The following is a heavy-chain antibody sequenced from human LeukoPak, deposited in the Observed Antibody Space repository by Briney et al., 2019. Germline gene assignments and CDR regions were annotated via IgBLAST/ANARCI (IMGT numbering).Heavy chain of an antibody. CDR2: ISYDGSNK. V-gene: IGHV3-30-3*01. Sequence: QAGGSLRRSCAASGFTFSSYAMHWVRQAPGKGLEWVAIISYDGSNKYYADSVKGRFTISRDNSKNTLYLQMNSLRAEDTAVYYCAREGIQLWFGGVGDWFDPWGQGTLVTVSS. J-gene: IGHJ5*02. CDR3: AREGIQLWFGGVGDWFDP. CDR1: GFTFSSYA. D-gene: IGHD5-18*01.